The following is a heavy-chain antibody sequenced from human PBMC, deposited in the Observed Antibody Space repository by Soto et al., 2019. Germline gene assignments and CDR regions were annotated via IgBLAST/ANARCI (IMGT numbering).Heavy chain of an antibody. CDR2: SIPILGFA. D-gene: IGHD1-26*01. V-gene: IGHV1-69*04. J-gene: IGHJ6*03. CDR3: ARERSTSTDTYSYSMDV. Sequence: QVQLVQSGAEVKKPGSSVKVSCQPSGDTFNTYAIGWVRQAPGQGLEWMGRSIPILGFANYAQRFQGRVTITADKSTSTAYMEVTSLRSEDTAVYFCARERSTSTDTYSYSMDVWGKGTTVTVSS. CDR1: GDTFNTYA.